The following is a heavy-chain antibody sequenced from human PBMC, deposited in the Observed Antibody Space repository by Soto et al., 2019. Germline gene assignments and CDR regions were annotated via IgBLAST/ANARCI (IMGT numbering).Heavy chain of an antibody. CDR3: ARGDYYDSSGYHILPRY. Sequence: PSETLSLTCAVYGGSFSGYYWSWIRQPPGKGLEWIGEINHSGSTNYNPSLKSRVTISVDTSKNQFSLKLSSVTAADTAVYYCARGDYYDSSGYHILPRYWGQGTLVTVSS. J-gene: IGHJ4*02. V-gene: IGHV4-34*01. CDR2: INHSGST. CDR1: GGSFSGYY. D-gene: IGHD3-22*01.